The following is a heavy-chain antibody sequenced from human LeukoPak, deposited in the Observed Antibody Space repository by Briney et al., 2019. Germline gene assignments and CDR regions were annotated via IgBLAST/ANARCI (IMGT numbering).Heavy chain of an antibody. CDR3: ARVLETFEYYYYYYYMDV. CDR2: IYYSGST. CDR1: GGSISSSSYY. Sequence: SETLSLTCTVSGGSISSSSYYWGWIRQPPGKGLEWIGSIYYSGSTYYNPSLKSRVTISVDTSKNQFSLKLSSVTAADTAVYYCARVLETFEYYYYYYYMDVWGKGTTVTISS. V-gene: IGHV4-39*01. D-gene: IGHD3-3*02. J-gene: IGHJ6*03.